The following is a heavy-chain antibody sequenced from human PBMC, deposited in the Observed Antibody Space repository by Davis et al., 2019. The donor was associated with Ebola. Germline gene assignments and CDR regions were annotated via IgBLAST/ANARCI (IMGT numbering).Heavy chain of an antibody. V-gene: IGHV3-21*06. Sequence: GESLKISCAASGFTFSSYSMNWVRQAPGKGLEWVSCISSSSSYIYYADSVKGRFTLSRDNAKNSVYLQMNSLRAEDTAVYYCAREREQQLVHYYYGLDVWGLVTTVTVSS. CDR3: AREREQQLVHYYYGLDV. D-gene: IGHD6-13*01. CDR2: ISSSSSYI. J-gene: IGHJ6*02. CDR1: GFTFSSYS.